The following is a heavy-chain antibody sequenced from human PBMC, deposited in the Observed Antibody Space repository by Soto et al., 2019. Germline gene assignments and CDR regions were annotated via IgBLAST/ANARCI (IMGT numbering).Heavy chain of an antibody. CDR2: INPNSGGT. D-gene: IGHD3-22*01. CDR1: RYTFTGYY. V-gene: IGHV1-2*04. Sequence: GASVKVSCKASRYTFTGYYMHWVRQAPGQGLEWMGWINPNSGGTNYAQKFQGWVTMTRDTSISTAYMELSRLRSDDTAVYYCARNYYDTQRPTKNYFDYWGQGTLVTVSS. CDR3: ARNYYDTQRPTKNYFDY. J-gene: IGHJ4*02.